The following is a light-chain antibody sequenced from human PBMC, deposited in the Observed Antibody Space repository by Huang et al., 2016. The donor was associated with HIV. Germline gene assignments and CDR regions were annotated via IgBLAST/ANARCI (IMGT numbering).Light chain of an antibody. CDR3: QQYFSPLRT. CDR1: QGISNS. V-gene: IGKV1-NL1*01. Sequence: DIQMTQSPSSLSACVGDRVTITCRASQGISNSLAWYQQKPGKAPKHLVYIASRLESGVPSRFSGSGSETDYTLTISSLQPEDVATYYCQQYFSPLRTFGQGTKVEIK. CDR2: IAS. J-gene: IGKJ1*01.